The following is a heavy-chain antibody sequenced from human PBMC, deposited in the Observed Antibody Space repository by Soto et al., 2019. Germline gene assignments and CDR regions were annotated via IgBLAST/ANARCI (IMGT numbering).Heavy chain of an antibody. Sequence: QVQLVQSGAEVKKPGSSVKVSCKASGGTFSSYTISWVRQAPGQGLEWMGRIIPILGIGNTAQKFQGRVTITADKSTSTAYMELSSLRSEDTAVYYCASSGYSGYDDDAFEIWGQGTMVTVSS. J-gene: IGHJ3*02. D-gene: IGHD5-12*01. CDR1: GGTFSSYT. V-gene: IGHV1-69*02. CDR2: IIPILGIG. CDR3: ASSGYSGYDDDAFEI.